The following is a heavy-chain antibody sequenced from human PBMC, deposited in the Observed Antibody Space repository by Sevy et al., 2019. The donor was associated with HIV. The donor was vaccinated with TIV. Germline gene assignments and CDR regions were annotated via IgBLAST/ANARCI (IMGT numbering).Heavy chain of an antibody. CDR3: ARAYCSGGRCYSLAY. J-gene: IGHJ4*02. D-gene: IGHD2-15*01. CDR2: ISPHNGDT. V-gene: IGHV1-18*01. Sequence: ASVKVSCKISGYTFTTYRITWVRQAPGQGLEWMGWISPHNGDTDYAQKLQDRITMITHTSTTTVYMELTSLRSDDTAVYYCARAYCSGGRCYSLAYWGQGTLVTVSS. CDR1: GYTFTTYR.